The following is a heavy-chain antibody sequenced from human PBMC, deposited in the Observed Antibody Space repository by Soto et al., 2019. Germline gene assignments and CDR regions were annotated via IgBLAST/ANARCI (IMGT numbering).Heavy chain of an antibody. Sequence: PSETLSLTCTVSGCSISSSSYYWGWIRQPPGKGLEWIGSIYYSGSTYSNPSLKSRVTISVDTSKNQFSLKLSSVTAADTAVYYCARPYTNWGYGYWGQGTLVTVSS. CDR1: GCSISSSSYY. J-gene: IGHJ4*02. V-gene: IGHV4-39*01. CDR3: ARPYTNWGYGY. CDR2: IYYSGST. D-gene: IGHD7-27*01.